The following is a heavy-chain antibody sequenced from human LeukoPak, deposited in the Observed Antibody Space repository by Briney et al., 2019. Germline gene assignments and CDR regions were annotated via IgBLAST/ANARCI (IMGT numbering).Heavy chain of an antibody. CDR3: ARGYCSSTSCREYNWFDP. CDR1: GGSISSGGYY. Sequence: SQTLSLTCTVSGGSISSGGYYWSWIRQPPGKGLEWIGYIYHSGSTYYNPSLKSRVTISVDTSKNQFSLKLSSVTAADTVVYYCARGYCSSTSCREYNWFDPWGQGTLVTVSS. D-gene: IGHD2-2*01. J-gene: IGHJ5*02. V-gene: IGHV4-30-2*01. CDR2: IYHSGST.